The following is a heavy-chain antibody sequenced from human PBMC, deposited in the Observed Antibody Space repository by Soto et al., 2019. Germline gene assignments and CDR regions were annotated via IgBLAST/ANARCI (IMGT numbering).Heavy chain of an antibody. CDR3: ARTNYDYVGGSYRPPTYFDY. CDR2: IYHSGST. Sequence: PSETLSLTCAVSGGSISSSNWWSWVRQPPGKGLEWIGEIYHSGSTNYNPSLKSRVTISVDKSKNQFSLKLSSVTAADPAVYYCARTNYDYVGGSYRPPTYFDYWGQGTMVTVSS. CDR1: GGSISSSNW. J-gene: IGHJ4*02. D-gene: IGHD3-16*02. V-gene: IGHV4-4*02.